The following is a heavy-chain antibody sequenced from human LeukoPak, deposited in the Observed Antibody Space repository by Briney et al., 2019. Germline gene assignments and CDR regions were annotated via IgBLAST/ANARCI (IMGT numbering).Heavy chain of an antibody. V-gene: IGHV3-74*01. CDR3: TREVYCSSTSCYTRYFDY. J-gene: IGHJ4*02. CDR2: INTDGNNT. Sequence: GDSLRLSCAASGFTFTKYWMHWVRQAPGKGLVWVSRINTDGNNTNYADSVKGRFTISRDNAKNTLYLQMNSLRAEDTAVYYCTREVYCSSTSCYTRYFDYWGQGTLVTVSS. CDR1: GFTFTKYW. D-gene: IGHD2-2*02.